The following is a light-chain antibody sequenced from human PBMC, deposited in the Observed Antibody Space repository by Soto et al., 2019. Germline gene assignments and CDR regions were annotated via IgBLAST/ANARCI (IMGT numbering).Light chain of an antibody. CDR1: ASDVGGYNY. J-gene: IGLJ1*01. CDR3: CSYTSRTTYV. CDR2: AVS. Sequence: QSVLTQPASVSGSPGQSITISCTGTASDVGGYNYVSWYQRHPSKAPKLMIHAVSNRPSGISSRFSGSKSGNTASLTISGLQSEDEADYFCCSYTSRTTYVFGTGTKLTVL. V-gene: IGLV2-14*01.